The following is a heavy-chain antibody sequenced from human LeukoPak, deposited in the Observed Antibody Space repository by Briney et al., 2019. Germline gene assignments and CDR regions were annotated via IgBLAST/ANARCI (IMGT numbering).Heavy chain of an antibody. V-gene: IGHV1-18*01. CDR2: ISAYNGNT. J-gene: IGHJ4*02. Sequence: ASVKVSCKASGYTFTSYGISWVRQAPGQGLEWTGWISAYNGNTNYAQKLQGRVTMTTDTSTSTAYMELRSLRSDDTAVYYCARALGIAVAGKGFPVDYWGQGTLVTVSS. D-gene: IGHD6-19*01. CDR1: GYTFTSYG. CDR3: ARALGIAVAGKGFPVDY.